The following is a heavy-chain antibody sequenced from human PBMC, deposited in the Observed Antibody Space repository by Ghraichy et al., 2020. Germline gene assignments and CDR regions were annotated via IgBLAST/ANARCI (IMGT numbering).Heavy chain of an antibody. D-gene: IGHD1-26*01. CDR3: AKVGNSGSYYNPYFDY. CDR2: ISGSGGST. J-gene: IGHJ4*02. CDR1: GFTFSSYA. Sequence: GGSLRLSCAASGFTFSSYAMSWVRQAPGKGLEWVSAISGSGGSTYYADSVKGRFTISRDNSKNTLYLQMNSLRAEDTAVYYWAKVGNSGSYYNPYFDYWGQGTLVTVSS. V-gene: IGHV3-23*01.